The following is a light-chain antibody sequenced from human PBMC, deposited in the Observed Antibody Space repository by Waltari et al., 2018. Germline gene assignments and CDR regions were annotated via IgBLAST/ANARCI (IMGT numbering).Light chain of an antibody. CDR2: QDT. CDR1: ALDTKY. CDR3: QVWDRATAV. Sequence: SYEVTQATSVSVSPGQTTTITCSGDALDTKYVSWYQQKAGQSPRLLIYQDTQRPLGSPERFSASNGWSTATLTISGTQSVDEAVYYCQVWDRATAVFRGGTRLTVL. J-gene: IGLJ2*01. V-gene: IGLV3-1*01.